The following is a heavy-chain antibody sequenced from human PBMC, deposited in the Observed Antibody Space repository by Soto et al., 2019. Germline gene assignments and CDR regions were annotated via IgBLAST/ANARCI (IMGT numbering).Heavy chain of an antibody. CDR1: RFTFSSYS. D-gene: IGHD3-16*01. CDR3: ARDQGGEPRRHRGAFDI. CDR2: IRSSSYI. J-gene: IGHJ3*02. Sequence: GEALRLSGASSRFTFSSYSMNGVRQPPPKGLEWVSAIRSSSYIYYADSAKGRFTITRDNANNALYLQMHSLRAEDTAVYYCARDQGGEPRRHRGAFDIWGQGTMVTVSS. V-gene: IGHV3-21*01.